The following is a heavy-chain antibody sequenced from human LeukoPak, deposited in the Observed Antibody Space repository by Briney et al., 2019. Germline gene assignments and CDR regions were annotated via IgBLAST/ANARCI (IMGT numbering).Heavy chain of an antibody. CDR2: INPNSGGT. D-gene: IGHD3-10*01. Sequence: GASLKVSCKASGYTFTGYYMHWVRQAPGQGLEWMGWINPNSGGTNYPHQFQGRVTMTRDTSISTPYMELSRLKSDDTAVFYCARVGEPYGSVSQNFDYWGQGTLVTVSS. CDR3: ARVGEPYGSVSQNFDY. J-gene: IGHJ4*02. V-gene: IGHV1-2*02. CDR1: GYTFTGYY.